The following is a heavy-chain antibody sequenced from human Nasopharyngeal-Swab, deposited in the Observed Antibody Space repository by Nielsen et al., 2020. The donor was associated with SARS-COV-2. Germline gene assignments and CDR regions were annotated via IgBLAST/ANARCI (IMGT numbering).Heavy chain of an antibody. CDR1: GGSFSGYY. J-gene: IGHJ6*02. Sequence: SQTLSLTCAVYGGSFSGYYWSWIRQPPGKGLEWIGEINHSGSTNYNPSLKSRVTISVDKSNNQFSLKLSSVTAADTAVYYCARGGSSSWYYYYYGMDVWGQGTTVTVSS. V-gene: IGHV4-34*01. D-gene: IGHD6-13*01. CDR2: INHSGST. CDR3: ARGGSSSWYYYYYGMDV.